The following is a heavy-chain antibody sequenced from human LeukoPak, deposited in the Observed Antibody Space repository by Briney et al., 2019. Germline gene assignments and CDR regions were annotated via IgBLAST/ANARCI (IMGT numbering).Heavy chain of an antibody. J-gene: IGHJ5*02. D-gene: IGHD4-17*01. CDR3: ARSVYTVTRFDP. CDR1: GGSLSSSSYY. V-gene: IGHV4-39*07. CDR2: IYYSVST. Sequence: PSETLSLTCTVSGGSLSSSSYYWGWIRQPPGKGLEWIGSIYYSVSTYYNPSLKSRVTISVDMSKNQFSLKLSSVTAADTAMYYCARSVYTVTRFDPWGQGTLVTVSS.